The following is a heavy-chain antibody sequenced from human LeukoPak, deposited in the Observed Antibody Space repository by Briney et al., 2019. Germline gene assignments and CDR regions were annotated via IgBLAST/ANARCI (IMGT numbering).Heavy chain of an antibody. CDR3: ASGDGYLQPY. J-gene: IGHJ4*02. CDR1: GFSVSGKF. CDR2: IHYDGKI. V-gene: IGHV3-53*01. Sequence: PGGSLRLSCAASGFSVSGKFMSWVRQAPGKGLEWVSIIHYDGKIRYAGFVGGRFTIYRDDSENTLFLQMNSLRVDDTAVYFCASGDGYLQPYWGQGTLVTVSS. D-gene: IGHD2-21*01.